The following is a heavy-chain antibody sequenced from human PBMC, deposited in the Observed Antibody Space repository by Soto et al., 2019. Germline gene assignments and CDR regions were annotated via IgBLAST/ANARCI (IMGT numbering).Heavy chain of an antibody. CDR1: GVSISSGGYY. Sequence: SETRSLTCTVSGVSISSGGYYWSWIRQHPGKGLEWIGYIYYSGSTYYNPSLKSRVTISVDTSKNQFSLKLSSVTAADTAVYYCARLLWFGELSGYYGMDVWGQGTTVTVSS. V-gene: IGHV4-31*03. CDR3: ARLLWFGELSGYYGMDV. D-gene: IGHD3-10*01. CDR2: IYYSGST. J-gene: IGHJ6*02.